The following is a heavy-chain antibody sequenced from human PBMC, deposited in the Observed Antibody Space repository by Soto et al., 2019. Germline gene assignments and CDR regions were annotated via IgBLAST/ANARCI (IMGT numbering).Heavy chain of an antibody. CDR3: ARAPKVSGSSQTRPDF. Sequence: SETLSLTCSIYSGSFSGYYWSWIRQPPGKGLEWIGEISQSGNTNYSPSLKSRVSISIDTSKKRFSLNLASVSAADTAVYYCARAPKVSGSSQTRPDFWGQGTLVTVSS. D-gene: IGHD6-6*01. CDR2: ISQSGNT. V-gene: IGHV4-34*01. J-gene: IGHJ4*02. CDR1: SGSFSGYY.